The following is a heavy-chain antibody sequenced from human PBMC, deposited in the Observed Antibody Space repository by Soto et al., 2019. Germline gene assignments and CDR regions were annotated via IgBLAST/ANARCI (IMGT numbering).Heavy chain of an antibody. V-gene: IGHV3-30-3*01. J-gene: IGHJ5*02. Sequence: GGSLRLSCAASGFTFSSYAMHWVRQAPGKGLEWVAVISYDGSNKYYADSVKGRFTISRDNSKNTLYLQMNSLRAGDTAVYYCARDRKPYCSGGSCYFPWFDPWGQGTLVTVSS. CDR3: ARDRKPYCSGGSCYFPWFDP. D-gene: IGHD2-15*01. CDR1: GFTFSSYA. CDR2: ISYDGSNK.